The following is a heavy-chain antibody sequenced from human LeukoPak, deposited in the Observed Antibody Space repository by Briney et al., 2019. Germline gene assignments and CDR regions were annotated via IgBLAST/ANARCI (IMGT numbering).Heavy chain of an antibody. CDR2: IYPGDSDI. CDR3: GRLVGGLLEN. CDR1: GYSFTSYW. D-gene: IGHD1-26*01. J-gene: IGHJ4*02. V-gene: IGHV5-51*01. Sequence: GESLKISCKGFGYSFTSYWIGWVRQMPGKGLEWMGIIYPGDSDIRYSPSFQGQVTFSADKSISTAYLQWSSLKASDTAIYYCGRLVGGLLENWGQGTLVTVSS.